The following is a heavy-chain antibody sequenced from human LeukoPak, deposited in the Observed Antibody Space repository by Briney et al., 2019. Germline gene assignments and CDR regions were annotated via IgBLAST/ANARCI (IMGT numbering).Heavy chain of an antibody. D-gene: IGHD2-15*01. J-gene: IGHJ4*02. CDR2: ISYDGSNR. Sequence: GGSLRLSCAASGFTFSSYGMHWVRQAPGKGLEWVAVISYDGSNRYYADSVKGRFTISRDNSKNTLDLQMNSLRAGDTAVYYCAKEQYCSGGTCRGDFDYWGQGTLVTVSS. CDR3: AKEQYCSGGTCRGDFDY. V-gene: IGHV3-30*18. CDR1: GFTFSSYG.